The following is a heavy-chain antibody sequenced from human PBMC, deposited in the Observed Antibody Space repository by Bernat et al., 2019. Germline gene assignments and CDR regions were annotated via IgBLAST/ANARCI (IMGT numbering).Heavy chain of an antibody. CDR2: IRSKANSYAT. CDR1: GFTFSGSA. J-gene: IGHJ5*02. CDR3: TRRQEDIVVVPAASPFDP. V-gene: IGHV3-73*02. Sequence: EVQLVESGGGLVQPGGSLKLSCAASGFTFSGSAMHWVRQASGKGLEWVGRIRSKANSYATAYAASVEGRFTISRDDSKNTAYLQMNSLKTEDTAVYFCTRRQEDIVVVPAASPFDPWAREPWSPSPQ. D-gene: IGHD2-2*01.